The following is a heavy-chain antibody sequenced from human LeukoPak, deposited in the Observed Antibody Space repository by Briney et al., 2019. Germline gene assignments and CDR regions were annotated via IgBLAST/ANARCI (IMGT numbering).Heavy chain of an antibody. CDR3: AQVRTGYYYFNLDY. Sequence: GGSLRLSCAASGLTFSSNAMSWVRQAPGKGLEWVSSISGSGGSTYYADSVEGRFTISRDNSKNTVYLQMNSLRAEDTAAYYCAQVRTGYYYFNLDYWGQGTLVTVSS. J-gene: IGHJ4*02. CDR2: ISGSGGST. D-gene: IGHD3-22*01. CDR1: GLTFSSNA. V-gene: IGHV3-23*01.